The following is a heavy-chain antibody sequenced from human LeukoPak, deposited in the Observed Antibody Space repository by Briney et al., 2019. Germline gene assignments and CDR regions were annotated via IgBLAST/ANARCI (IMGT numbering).Heavy chain of an antibody. Sequence: PGGSLRLSCAASGFTVSSNYMSWVRQAPGKGLEWVSDIYSGGSTYYAAYVKGRFTISRDNSKNTLYLQMNSLRAEDTAVYYCARVCGGDCFDAFDIWGQGTMVTVSS. D-gene: IGHD2-21*02. CDR1: GFTVSSNY. J-gene: IGHJ3*02. CDR3: ARVCGGDCFDAFDI. CDR2: IYSGGST. V-gene: IGHV3-66*02.